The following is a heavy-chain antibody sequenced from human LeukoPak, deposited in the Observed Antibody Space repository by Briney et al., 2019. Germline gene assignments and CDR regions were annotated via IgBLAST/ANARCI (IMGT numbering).Heavy chain of an antibody. Sequence: PGRSLRLSRAASGFTFSSYAMHWVRQAPGKGLEWVAVISYDGSNKYYADSVKGRFTISRDNSKNTLYLQMNSLRAEDTAVYYCARDHPSQPEGYFDYWGQGTLVTVSS. CDR2: ISYDGSNK. D-gene: IGHD5-18*01. CDR1: GFTFSSYA. V-gene: IGHV3-30-3*01. CDR3: ARDHPSQPEGYFDY. J-gene: IGHJ4*02.